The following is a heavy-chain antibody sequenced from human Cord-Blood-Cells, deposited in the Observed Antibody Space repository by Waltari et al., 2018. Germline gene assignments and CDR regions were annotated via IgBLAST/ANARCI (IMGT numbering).Heavy chain of an antibody. J-gene: IGHJ4*02. V-gene: IGHV4-34*01. CDR1: GGSFSGYY. Sequence: QVQLQQWGAGLLKPSETLSLPCAVYGGSFSGYYWSWSRQPPGKGLEWIGEINHSGSTNYNPSLKSRVTISVDTSKNQFSLKLSSVTAADTAVYYCASTLYDSSGYYYDYWGQGTLVTVSS. CDR2: INHSGST. D-gene: IGHD3-22*01. CDR3: ASTLYDSSGYYYDY.